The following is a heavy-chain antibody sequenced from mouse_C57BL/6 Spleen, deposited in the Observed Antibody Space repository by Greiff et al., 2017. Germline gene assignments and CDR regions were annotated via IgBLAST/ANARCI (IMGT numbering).Heavy chain of an antibody. CDR3: ASWVLRFYAMDY. Sequence: VKLQQSGAELARPGASVKLSCKASGYTFTSYGISWVKQRTGQGLEWIGEIYPRSGNTYYNEKFKGKATLTADKSSSTAYMELRSLTSEDSAVYFCASWVLRFYAMDYWGQGTSVTVSS. CDR2: IYPRSGNT. V-gene: IGHV1-81*01. CDR1: GYTFTSYG. D-gene: IGHD1-1*01. J-gene: IGHJ4*01.